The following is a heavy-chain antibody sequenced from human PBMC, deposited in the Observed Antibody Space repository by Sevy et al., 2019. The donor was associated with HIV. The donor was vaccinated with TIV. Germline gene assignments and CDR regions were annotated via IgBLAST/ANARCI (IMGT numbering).Heavy chain of an antibody. V-gene: IGHV1-18*01. CDR3: ARGLSGWQRVVYDD. J-gene: IGHJ4*02. CDR1: GYTFTSYG. Sequence: ASVKVSCKTSGYTFTSYGITWVRQAPGQGLQWVAWIHPYNGDTTFPQSLQGRVSLTTDTSTTTAYMELRSLSSDDTAVYYCARGLSGWQRVVYDDWGQGTLVTVSS. D-gene: IGHD6-19*01. CDR2: IHPYNGDT.